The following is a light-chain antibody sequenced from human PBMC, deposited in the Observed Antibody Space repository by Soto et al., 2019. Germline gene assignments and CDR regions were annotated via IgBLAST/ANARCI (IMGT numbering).Light chain of an antibody. CDR1: QSIGKF. J-gene: IGKJ1*01. Sequence: IQMTQSPSFLSASIGDKVTITCRASQSIGKFLNWYQYRPGKAPKLLISGADSLHRGVPSRFSGSRSGTEFTLTVSSLQPEDFATYYCQQTSGTPQTFGQGTKV. V-gene: IGKV1-39*01. CDR2: GAD. CDR3: QQTSGTPQT.